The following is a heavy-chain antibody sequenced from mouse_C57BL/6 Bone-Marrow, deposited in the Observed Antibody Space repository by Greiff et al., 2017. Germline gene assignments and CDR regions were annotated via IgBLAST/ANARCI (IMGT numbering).Heavy chain of an antibody. Sequence: QVQLQQSGAELARPGASVKLSCKASGYTFTSYGISWVKQRTGQGLEWIGEIYPGSGNTYYNEKFKGKAKLTADKSSSTAYMELRSLTSEDSAVYFCAIYYYGRGAWFAYWGQGTLVTVSA. J-gene: IGHJ3*01. V-gene: IGHV1-81*01. CDR1: GYTFTSYG. D-gene: IGHD1-1*01. CDR3: AIYYYGRGAWFAY. CDR2: IYPGSGNT.